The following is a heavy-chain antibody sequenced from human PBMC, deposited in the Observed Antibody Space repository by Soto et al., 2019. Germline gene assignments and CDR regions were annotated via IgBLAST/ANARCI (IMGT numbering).Heavy chain of an antibody. J-gene: IGHJ4*02. CDR3: ARLRWATIAEAGSFDY. Sequence: QVQLQESGPGLVKPSETLSLTCTVSGGSISSKYWSWIRQPPGKGLEWIGYIYYNGRTNYNPSLKSRCTISVDTSRNQFSLNLRSVTAADTAVYYCARLRWATIAEAGSFDYWGQGIRVTVSS. D-gene: IGHD6-13*01. CDR2: IYYNGRT. V-gene: IGHV4-59*08. CDR1: GGSISSKY.